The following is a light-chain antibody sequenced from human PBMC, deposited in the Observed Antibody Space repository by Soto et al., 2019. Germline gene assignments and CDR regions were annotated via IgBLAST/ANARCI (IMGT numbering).Light chain of an antibody. V-gene: IGLV1-44*01. CDR1: NSDIGSNT. J-gene: IGLJ1*01. Sequence: QSLLTQPPSASGTPGQRVTISCSGSNSDIGSNTANWYQQLPRTAPTLLIHPNNQRPSGAPDRFSGSTSGTSASLVIRGLQSEDEADYYGASWDDILNCDVFGEGTKVTGL. CDR2: PNN. CDR3: ASWDDILNCDV.